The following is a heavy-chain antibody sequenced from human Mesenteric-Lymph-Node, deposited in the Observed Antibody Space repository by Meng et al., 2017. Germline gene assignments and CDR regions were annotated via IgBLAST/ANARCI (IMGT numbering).Heavy chain of an antibody. CDR1: VGSFSAYN. CDR3: ARKDSDIVSGYKWFAP. CDR2: INYRGST. D-gene: IGHD3-9*01. J-gene: IGHJ5*02. V-gene: IGHV4-34*01. Sequence: VQQHQWAPVFLKPSETLSLICFVHVGSFSAYNWTSIRQPPGKCLEWIGSINYRGSTFYNPSLKSRATISVATSKNHFSLKLTSVTAADTAVYYCARKDSDIVSGYKWFAPWGQGTLVTVSS.